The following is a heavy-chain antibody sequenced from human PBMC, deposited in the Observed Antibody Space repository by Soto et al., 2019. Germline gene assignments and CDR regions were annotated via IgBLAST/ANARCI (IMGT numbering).Heavy chain of an antibody. V-gene: IGHV3-9*01. CDR2: ISWNSDNI. Sequence: EVQLVESGGGLVQPGRSLRLSCAASGFTFDDYAMHWVRQAPGKGLEWVSGISWNSDNIVYADSVKGRFTISRDNAKNSLYLQMNRLRAEDTALYYCAKDFYSKLRCGFDIWGQGTMVTVSS. D-gene: IGHD4-4*01. CDR3: AKDFYSKLRCGFDI. J-gene: IGHJ3*02. CDR1: GFTFDDYA.